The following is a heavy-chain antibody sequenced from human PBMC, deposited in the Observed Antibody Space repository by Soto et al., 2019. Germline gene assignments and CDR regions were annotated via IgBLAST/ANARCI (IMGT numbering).Heavy chain of an antibody. CDR3: ASHNCGGDCYSRYFQH. V-gene: IGHV4-34*01. J-gene: IGHJ1*01. CDR1: GGSFSGYY. D-gene: IGHD2-21*02. CDR2: INHSGST. Sequence: SETLSLTCAVYGGSFSGYYWSWIRQPPGKGLEWIGEINHSGSTNYNPSLKSRVTISVDTSKNQFSLKLTSVTAADTAMYFCASHNCGGDCYSRYFQHWGQGTLVTVSS.